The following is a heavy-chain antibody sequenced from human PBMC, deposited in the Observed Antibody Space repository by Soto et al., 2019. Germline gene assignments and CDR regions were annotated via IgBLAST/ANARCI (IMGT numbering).Heavy chain of an antibody. V-gene: IGHV4-30-4*01. CDR3: ARVDLGYCSSTSCSRFDP. J-gene: IGHJ5*02. CDR1: GGSISSGDYY. D-gene: IGHD2-2*01. Sequence: SETLSLTCTVSGGSISSGDYYWSWIRQPPGKGLEWIGYIYYSGSTYYNPSLRSRVTISVDTSKNQFSLKLSSVTAADTAVYYCARVDLGYCSSTSCSRFDPWGQGTLVTSPQ. CDR2: IYYSGST.